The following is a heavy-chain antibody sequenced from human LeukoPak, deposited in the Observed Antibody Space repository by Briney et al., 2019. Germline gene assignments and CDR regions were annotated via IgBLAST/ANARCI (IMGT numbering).Heavy chain of an antibody. CDR3: ARHSGSGSYPYYYYYYMDV. D-gene: IGHD3-10*01. V-gene: IGHV3-20*04. CDR1: GFTFDDYG. J-gene: IGHJ6*03. Sequence: PGGSLRLSCAASGFTFDDYGMSWVRQAPGKGLEWVSGINWNGGSTSYADSVKGRFTISRDNAKNSLYLQMNSLRAEDTALYYCARHSGSGSYPYYYYYYMDVWGKGTPVTVSS. CDR2: INWNGGST.